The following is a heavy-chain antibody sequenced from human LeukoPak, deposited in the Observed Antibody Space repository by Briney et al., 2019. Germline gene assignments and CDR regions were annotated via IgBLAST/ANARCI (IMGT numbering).Heavy chain of an antibody. CDR3: ARFIAVAYYFDY. J-gene: IGHJ4*02. CDR1: GCTFTGYY. Sequence: ASVKVSCKASGCTFTGYYMHWVRQAPGQGLEWMGWINPNSGGTNYAQKFQGRVTMTRDTSISTAYMELSRLRSDDTAVYYCARFIAVAYYFDYWGQGTLVTVSS. CDR2: INPNSGGT. D-gene: IGHD6-19*01. V-gene: IGHV1-2*02.